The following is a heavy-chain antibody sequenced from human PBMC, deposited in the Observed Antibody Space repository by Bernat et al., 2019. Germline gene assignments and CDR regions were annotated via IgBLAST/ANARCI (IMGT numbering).Heavy chain of an antibody. J-gene: IGHJ6*02. CDR3: ARVHALLWAINYDYCYGMDV. D-gene: IGHD2-21*01. CDR2: IWYDGSNR. CDR1: GFTFSSYG. V-gene: IGHV3-33*01. Sequence: QVQLVESGGGVVQPGRSLRLPCAASGFTFSSYGMHWVPQAPGKGLEWVAVIWYDGSNRYYADSVKDQLTISRDSSKNTLYLQMNSLRAEGTAVYYCARVHALLWAINYDYCYGMDVWGQGTTVTVSS.